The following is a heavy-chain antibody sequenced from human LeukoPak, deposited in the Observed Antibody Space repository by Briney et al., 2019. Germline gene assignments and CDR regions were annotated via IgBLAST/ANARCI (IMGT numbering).Heavy chain of an antibody. J-gene: IGHJ6*04. CDR1: GYTFTSYA. CDR2: ISAYNGNT. Sequence: ASVKVSCNASGYTFTSYAISWVRQAPGQGLEWLGWISAYNGNTNYAQKLQGRVTMTTDTSTSTAYMELRSLRSDDTAVYYCARVGSGRVVAATSYYYYYGMDVWGKGTTVTVSS. D-gene: IGHD2-15*01. CDR3: ARVGSGRVVAATSYYYYYGMDV. V-gene: IGHV1-18*04.